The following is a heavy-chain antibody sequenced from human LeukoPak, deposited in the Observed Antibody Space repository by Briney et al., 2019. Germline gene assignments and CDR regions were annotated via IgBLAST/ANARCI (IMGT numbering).Heavy chain of an antibody. CDR2: MNPNSGNT. CDR1: GNTFTSYD. D-gene: IGHD3-10*01. V-gene: IGHV1-8*01. Sequence: GASVKVSCKASGNTFTSYDINWVRQATGQGLEWMGWMNPNSGNTGYAQKFQGRVTMTRDTSTSTVYMELSSLRSEDTAVYYCARATLWFGELSENWFDPWGQGTLVTVSS. J-gene: IGHJ5*02. CDR3: ARATLWFGELSENWFDP.